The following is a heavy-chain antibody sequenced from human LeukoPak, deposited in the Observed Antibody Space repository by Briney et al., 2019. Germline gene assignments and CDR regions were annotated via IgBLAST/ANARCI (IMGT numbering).Heavy chain of an antibody. Sequence: GASVKVSCKASGYTFTGYYMHGVRQAPGQGLEWMGRINPNSGGTNYAQKFQGRVTMTRDTSISTAYMELSRLRSDDTAVYYYARPAYDSSGYSSDYWGQGTLVTVSS. CDR2: INPNSGGT. V-gene: IGHV1-2*06. CDR3: ARPAYDSSGYSSDY. CDR1: GYTFTGYY. J-gene: IGHJ4*02. D-gene: IGHD3-22*01.